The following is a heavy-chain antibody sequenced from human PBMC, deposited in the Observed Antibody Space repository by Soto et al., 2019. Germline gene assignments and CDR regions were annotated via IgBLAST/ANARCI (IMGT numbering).Heavy chain of an antibody. V-gene: IGHV3-23*01. J-gene: IGHJ4*02. CDR2: ISGSGGST. Sequence: GGSLRLSCEASGLTFSCYAMSWVRESPGKGLEWVSAISGSGGSTYYADSVKGRFTISRDNSKNTLYLQMNSLRAEDTAVYYCAKDPIVVVPAAIGIIQDYWGQGTLVTVSS. CDR1: GLTFSCYA. D-gene: IGHD2-2*02. CDR3: AKDPIVVVPAAIGIIQDY.